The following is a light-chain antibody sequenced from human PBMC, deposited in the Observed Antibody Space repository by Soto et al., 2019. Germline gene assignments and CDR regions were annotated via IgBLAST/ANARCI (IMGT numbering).Light chain of an antibody. Sequence: DIQMTQSPSSLSASVVDIVTITCRASQSISTYLNWYQQKAGLAPKLLIYAASSLQSGVPSRFSGSGSGTDFTLTISSLQPDDFATYYCQQYNSYPITFGQGTRLEIK. CDR2: AAS. V-gene: IGKV1-39*01. J-gene: IGKJ5*01. CDR3: QQYNSYPIT. CDR1: QSISTY.